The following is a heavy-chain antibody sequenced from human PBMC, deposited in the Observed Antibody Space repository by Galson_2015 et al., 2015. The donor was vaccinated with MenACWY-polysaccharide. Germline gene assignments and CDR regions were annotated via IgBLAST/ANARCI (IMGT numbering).Heavy chain of an antibody. CDR1: GFTFSSYA. CDR2: ISYDGSNK. D-gene: IGHD6-13*01. Sequence: LRLSCAASGFTFSSYAMHWVRQAPGKGLEWVAVISYDGSNKYYADSVKGRFTISRDNSKNTLYLQMNSLRAEDTAVYYCARDDPLGIAAAGTLVYWGQGTLVTVSS. CDR3: ARDDPLGIAAAGTLVY. V-gene: IGHV3-30-3*01. J-gene: IGHJ4*02.